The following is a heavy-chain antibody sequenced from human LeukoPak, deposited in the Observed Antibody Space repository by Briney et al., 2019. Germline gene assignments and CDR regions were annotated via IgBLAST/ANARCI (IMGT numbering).Heavy chain of an antibody. Sequence: PGGSLRLSCKGSGYSFTSYWIGWVRQMPGKGLEWMGIIYPGDSDTRYSPSFQGQVTISADKSISTAYLQWSSLKASDTAMYYCARVYCSGGSCHPFDYWGQGTLVTVSS. V-gene: IGHV5-51*01. CDR3: ARVYCSGGSCHPFDY. CDR2: IYPGDSDT. CDR1: GYSFTSYW. J-gene: IGHJ4*02. D-gene: IGHD2-15*01.